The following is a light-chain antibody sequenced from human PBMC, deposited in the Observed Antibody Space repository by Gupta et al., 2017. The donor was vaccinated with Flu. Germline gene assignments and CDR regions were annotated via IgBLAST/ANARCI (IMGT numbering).Light chain of an antibody. Sequence: DIQMTQPPSTLSASVGDRFTITCRASQSFSTWLACYQQKPGKAPKLLTDKASHLESGVPSSFSGSGAGTEFTLTSSSLQPDDSATYYCQQYNSYPLTFGGGTKVEIK. V-gene: IGKV1-5*03. CDR2: KAS. CDR3: QQYNSYPLT. CDR1: QSFSTW. J-gene: IGKJ4*01.